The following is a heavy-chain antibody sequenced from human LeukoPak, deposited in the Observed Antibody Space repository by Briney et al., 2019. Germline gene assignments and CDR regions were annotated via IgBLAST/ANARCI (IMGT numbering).Heavy chain of an antibody. CDR3: ARCSGNGYDYSWFDP. V-gene: IGHV4-4*07. Sequence: SETLSLTCTVSGGSLSTYYWNWIRQPAGKGLEWIGRIYTSGSTNYNPFPKSRVTMSVDASKNQFSLKLSAVTAADTAVYYCARCSGNGYDYSWFDPWGQGTLVTVSS. CDR1: GGSLSTYY. J-gene: IGHJ5*02. D-gene: IGHD5-12*01. CDR2: IYTSGST.